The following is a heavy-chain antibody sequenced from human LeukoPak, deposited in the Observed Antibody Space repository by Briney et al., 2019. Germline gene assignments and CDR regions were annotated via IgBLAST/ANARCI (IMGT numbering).Heavy chain of an antibody. CDR2: INPNSGGT. D-gene: IGHD3-22*01. CDR3: ARVRNYYDSSGYLYYFDY. Sequence: GASVKVSCKASGYTFTSYGISWVRQAPGQGLEWMGWINPNSGGTNYAQKFQGRVTLTRDTSISTAYMDLSRLRSDDTAVYYCARVRNYYDSSGYLYYFDYWGQGTLVTVSS. V-gene: IGHV1-2*02. CDR1: GYTFTSYG. J-gene: IGHJ4*02.